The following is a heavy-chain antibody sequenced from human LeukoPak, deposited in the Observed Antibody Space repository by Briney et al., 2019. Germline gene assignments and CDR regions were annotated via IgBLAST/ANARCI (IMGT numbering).Heavy chain of an antibody. Sequence: ASVKVSCKASGYTFTGYYMHWVRQAPGQGLEWMGWINPNSGGTNYAQKFQGGVTMTRDTSISTAYMELSRLRSDDTAVYYCARVCIAAADNNWFDPWGQGTLVTVSS. CDR1: GYTFTGYY. V-gene: IGHV1-2*02. CDR3: ARVCIAAADNNWFDP. J-gene: IGHJ5*02. CDR2: INPNSGGT. D-gene: IGHD6-13*01.